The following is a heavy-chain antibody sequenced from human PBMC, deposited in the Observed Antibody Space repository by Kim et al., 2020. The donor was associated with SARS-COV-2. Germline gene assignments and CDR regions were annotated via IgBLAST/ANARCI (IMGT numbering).Heavy chain of an antibody. Sequence: ASVKVSCKASGYTFTSYYMHWVRQAPGQGLEWMGIINPSGGSTSSARKFQGRVTMTRDTSTSTVYMELSSLRSEDTAVYCCARDAAFPDYDFLSGYSKYYYYMDVWGEGTTVTVSS. V-gene: IGHV1-46*01. J-gene: IGHJ6*03. D-gene: IGHD3-9*01. CDR2: INPSGGST. CDR3: ARDAAFPDYDFLSGYSKYYYYMDV. CDR1: GYTFTSYY.